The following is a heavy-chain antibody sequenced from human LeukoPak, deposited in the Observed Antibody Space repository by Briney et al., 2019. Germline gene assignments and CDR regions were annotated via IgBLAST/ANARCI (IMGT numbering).Heavy chain of an antibody. CDR3: AKDNRRYYYDSSGPFDY. V-gene: IGHV3-23*01. CDR1: GFTFSSYA. CDR2: ISGSGAGT. J-gene: IGHJ4*02. D-gene: IGHD3-22*01. Sequence: GGSLRLSCAVSGFTFSSYAMNWVRQAPGKGLEWVSGISGSGAGTYYADSVKGRFTISRDNSKNTLYLQMNSLRAEDTAVYYCAKDNRRYYYDSSGPFDYWGQGTLVTVSS.